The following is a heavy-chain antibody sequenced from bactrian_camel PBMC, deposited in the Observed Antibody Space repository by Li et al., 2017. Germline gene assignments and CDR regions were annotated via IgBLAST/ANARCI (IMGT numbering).Heavy chain of an antibody. D-gene: IGHD6*01. J-gene: IGHJ4*01. CDR1: GFSFARSC. CDR2: IDADGRT. CDR3: AADRFACLKEPGSRWDQNEYHY. V-gene: IGHV3S53*01. Sequence: VQLVESGGDSVQTGGSLRLSCAASGFSFARSCVAWFRQAPGKEREGVAAIDADGRTSYTESVKGRFTISRDNAKQSVYLQMNSLLPEDTAVYYCAADRFACLKEPGSRWDQNEYHYWGQGTQVTVS.